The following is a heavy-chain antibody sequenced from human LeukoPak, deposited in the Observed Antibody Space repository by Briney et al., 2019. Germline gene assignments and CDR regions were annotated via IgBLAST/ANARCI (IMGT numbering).Heavy chain of an antibody. CDR2: ISGSGGNT. CDR3: AKLTGTNYYDSSGYFDY. D-gene: IGHD3-22*01. CDR1: GFTFSSYA. J-gene: IGHJ4*02. V-gene: IGHV3-23*01. Sequence: GGSLRLSCAASGFTFSSYAMSWVRQAPGKGLEWVSAISGSGGNTYYADSVKGRFTISRDNSKNTLYLQMNSLRAEDTAVYYCAKLTGTNYYDSSGYFDYWGQGTLVTVSS.